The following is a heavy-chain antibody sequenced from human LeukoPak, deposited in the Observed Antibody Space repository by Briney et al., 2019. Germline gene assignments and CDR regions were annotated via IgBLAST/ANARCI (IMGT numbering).Heavy chain of an antibody. J-gene: IGHJ4*02. CDR3: AKLRVSATSDYFDY. V-gene: IGHV3-23*01. CDR2: ISGSGGST. D-gene: IGHD5-12*01. Sequence: GGSLRLSCAASGFTFNSYAMSWVRQAPGKGLEWVSAISGSGGSTYYADSVKGRFTISRDNPKNTLYLQMNSLRAEDTAVYYCAKLRVSATSDYFDYWGQGTLVTVSS. CDR1: GFTFNSYA.